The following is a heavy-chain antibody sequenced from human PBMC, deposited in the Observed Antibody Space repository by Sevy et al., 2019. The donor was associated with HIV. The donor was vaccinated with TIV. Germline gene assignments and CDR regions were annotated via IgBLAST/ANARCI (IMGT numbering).Heavy chain of an antibody. D-gene: IGHD1-26*01. Sequence: ASVKVSCKASGGTFNNYTFSWVRQAPGQALQWMGGISPFFATSYYAQNFQGRVTITADESTGTAYMELRRLRSDDTAMYYYATDQVGVYTFYFYYGMDVWGQGTSVTVSS. CDR3: ATDQVGVYTFYFYYGMDV. CDR1: GGTFNNYT. J-gene: IGHJ6*02. V-gene: IGHV1-69*13. CDR2: ISPFFATS.